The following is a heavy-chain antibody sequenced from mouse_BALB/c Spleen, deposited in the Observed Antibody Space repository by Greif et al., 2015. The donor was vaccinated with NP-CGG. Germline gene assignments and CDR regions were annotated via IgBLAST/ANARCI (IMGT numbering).Heavy chain of an antibody. J-gene: IGHJ4*01. Sequence: DLVKPGASVKLSCKASGYTFTSYWINWIKQRPGQGLEWIGRIAPGSGSTYYNEMFKGKATLTVDTSSSTAYIQLSSLSSEDSAVYFCARRGYYVGYYAMDYWGQGTSVTVSS. CDR3: ARRGYYVGYYAMDY. V-gene: IGHV1S41*01. CDR1: GYTFTSYW. CDR2: IAPGSGST. D-gene: IGHD2-3*01.